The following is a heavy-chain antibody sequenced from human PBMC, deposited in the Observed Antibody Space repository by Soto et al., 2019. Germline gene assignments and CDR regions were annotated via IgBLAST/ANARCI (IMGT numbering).Heavy chain of an antibody. D-gene: IGHD3-22*01. V-gene: IGHV6-1*01. CDR3: ARTPMEDYYDSSGTLIFDY. CDR2: TYYRSKWYN. CDR1: GDSVSSNSAA. Sequence: SQTLSLTCAISGDSVSSNSAAWNWIRQSPSRGLEWLGRTYYRSKWYNDYAVSVKSRITINPDTSKNQFSLQLNSATPEDTAVYYCARTPMEDYYDSSGTLIFDYWGQGTLVTVSS. J-gene: IGHJ4*02.